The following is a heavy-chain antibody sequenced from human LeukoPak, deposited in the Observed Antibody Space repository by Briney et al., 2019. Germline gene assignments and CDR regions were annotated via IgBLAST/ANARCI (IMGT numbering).Heavy chain of an antibody. CDR2: ISPYNGST. CDR1: GYDFTSVG. Sequence: ASVKVSCKASGYDFTSVGITWVRQAPGQGLEWMGWISPYNGSTRYVQKLQGRVTMTTDTSTSTAYMDLRSLRFDDTAVYYCARAGSGSGWYFDYWGQGTMVTVSS. J-gene: IGHJ4*02. D-gene: IGHD6-19*01. CDR3: ARAGSGSGWYFDY. V-gene: IGHV1-18*01.